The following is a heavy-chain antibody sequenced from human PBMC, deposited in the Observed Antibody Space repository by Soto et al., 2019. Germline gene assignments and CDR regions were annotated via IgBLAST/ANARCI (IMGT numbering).Heavy chain of an antibody. V-gene: IGHV1-69*13. CDR2: IIPLFGTA. Sequence: SVKVSCKASGGTFSKYTIDWVRQAPGEGLEWMGGIIPLFGTANYAQKFQGRVTITADEVTSTAYMELRSLRSEDTALYYCARQFDYDTSGYYYAYWGQGTLVTVSS. CDR1: GGTFSKYT. CDR3: ARQFDYDTSGYYYAY. D-gene: IGHD3-22*01. J-gene: IGHJ4*02.